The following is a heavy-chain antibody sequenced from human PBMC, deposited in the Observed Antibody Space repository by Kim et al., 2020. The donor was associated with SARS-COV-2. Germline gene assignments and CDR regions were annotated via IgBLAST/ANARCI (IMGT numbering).Heavy chain of an antibody. J-gene: IGHJ6*02. Sequence: ADSVKGRFTISRDNAKNSLYLQMNSLRAEDTAVYYCARRPSPYYYYGMDVWGQGTTVTVSS. D-gene: IGHD6-6*01. V-gene: IGHV3-11*06. CDR3: ARRPSPYYYYGMDV.